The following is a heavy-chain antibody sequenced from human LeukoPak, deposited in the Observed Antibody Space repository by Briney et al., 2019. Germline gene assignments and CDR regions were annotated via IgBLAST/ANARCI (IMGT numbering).Heavy chain of an antibody. V-gene: IGHV3-21*01. CDR2: ISSSSSYI. J-gene: IGHJ4*02. CDR3: ARDSDYYDSSGYQVPDY. CDR1: GFTFNSYS. D-gene: IGHD3-22*01. Sequence: GGSLRHSCEASGFTFNSYSMDCLRDAPRKRLKCVSSISSSSSYIYYADSVKGRFTISRDNAKNSLYLQMNSLRAEDTAVYYCARDSDYYDSSGYQVPDYWGQGTLVTVSS.